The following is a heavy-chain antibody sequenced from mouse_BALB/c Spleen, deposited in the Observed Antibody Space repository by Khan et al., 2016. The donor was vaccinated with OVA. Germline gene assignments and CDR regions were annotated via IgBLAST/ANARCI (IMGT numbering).Heavy chain of an antibody. CDR2: IYPGSVNT. CDR3: ARWGGNYPSYAMDY. D-gene: IGHD2-1*01. J-gene: IGHJ4*01. V-gene: IGHV1S56*01. Sequence: QVQLQQSGPELVKPGASVRTSCKASGYIFTSYYIHWVKQRPGQGLEWIGGIYPGSVNTNYNENFKGKATLTADKSCSTAYMKFSSLTSEVSAVFFCARWGGNYPSYAMDYWGQGTSVTVSS. CDR1: GYIFTSYY.